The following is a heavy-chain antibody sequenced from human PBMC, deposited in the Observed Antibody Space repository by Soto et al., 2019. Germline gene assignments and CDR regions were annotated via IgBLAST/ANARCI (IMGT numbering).Heavy chain of an antibody. CDR1: GYTFTTYG. CDR3: ARVVVGATYFDY. Sequence: ASVKVSCKXSGYTFTTYGITWVRQAPGQGLEWMGWISCYNGNTNYAQKFQGRVTMTTDTSTSTAYMELRSLRSDDTAVYYCARVVVGATYFDYWGLGTLVTVSS. V-gene: IGHV1-18*04. J-gene: IGHJ4*02. CDR2: ISCYNGNT. D-gene: IGHD1-26*01.